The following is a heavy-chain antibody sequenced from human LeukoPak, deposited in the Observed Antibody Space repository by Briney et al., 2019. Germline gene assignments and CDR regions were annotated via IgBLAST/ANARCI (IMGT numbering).Heavy chain of an antibody. CDR2: ITGSGGST. D-gene: IGHD6-13*01. Sequence: GGSLRLSCAASGFAFSSYAMSWVRQAPGKGLEWVSTITGSGGSTYYADSVKGRFTISTDNSKNTLYLQMNSLRAEDTAVYYCAKPPPDSSSWLFDYWGQGTLVTVSS. J-gene: IGHJ4*02. V-gene: IGHV3-23*01. CDR1: GFAFSSYA. CDR3: AKPPPDSSSWLFDY.